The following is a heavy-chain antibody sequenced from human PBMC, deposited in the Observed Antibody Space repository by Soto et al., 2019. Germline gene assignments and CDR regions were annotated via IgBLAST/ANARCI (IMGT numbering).Heavy chain of an antibody. V-gene: IGHV1-3*01. D-gene: IGHD6-13*01. CDR2: INAANGDT. CDR3: VRRHVSATGIDWFDP. Sequence: ASVKVSCKASGYTFTSYGIHWVRQAPGQRLEWMGWINAANGDTKYSPKFQGRVTITRDTSASTAYMELSSLRSEDTAVYYCVRRHVSATGIDWFDPWGQGTLVTVSS. CDR1: GYTFTSYG. J-gene: IGHJ5*02.